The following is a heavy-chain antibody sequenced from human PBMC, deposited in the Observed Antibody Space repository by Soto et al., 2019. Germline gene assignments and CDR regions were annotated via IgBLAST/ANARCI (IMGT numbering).Heavy chain of an antibody. CDR3: AHIMITFGGVTALDAFDF. J-gene: IGHJ3*01. D-gene: IGHD3-16*01. CDR1: GCSLSTSRVG. Sequence: QITLKESGPTLVNPTQTLTLTCTFSGCSLSTSRVGVGWIRQPPGQALEWLAIIYWDDDKRYSPSLESRLAITKDTSKNQVVLTMTNLDPVDTATYYCAHIMITFGGVTALDAFDFWGQGTMVTVSS. V-gene: IGHV2-5*02. CDR2: IYWDDDK.